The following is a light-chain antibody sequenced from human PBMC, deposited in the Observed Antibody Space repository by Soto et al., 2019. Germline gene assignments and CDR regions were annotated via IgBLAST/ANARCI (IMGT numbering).Light chain of an antibody. J-gene: IGKJ2*01. CDR2: GAS. CDR1: QSFSSNF. V-gene: IGKV3-20*01. CDR3: QQSATSPYT. Sequence: EIVLTQSPGTLSLSPGERATLSCRASQSFSSNFLAWYQQKPGQAPRLLIYGASNRATGIPDRFSGSGSGTDFTLTITRLGPEDFAVYYCQQSATSPYTVGQGTKLEIK.